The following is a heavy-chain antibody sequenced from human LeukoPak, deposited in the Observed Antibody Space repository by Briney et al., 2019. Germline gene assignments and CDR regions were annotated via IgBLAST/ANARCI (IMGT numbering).Heavy chain of an antibody. Sequence: PSETLSLTCTVSDDSISNFYWNWIRQPPGKGLEWIGNIFYSGSTYYNPSLKSRVTISVDTSKNQFSLKLSSVTAADTAVYYCARELKRYCSSTSCYSGWFDPWGQGTLVTVSS. D-gene: IGHD2-2*01. CDR2: IFYSGST. V-gene: IGHV4-59*12. CDR3: ARELKRYCSSTSCYSGWFDP. CDR1: DDSISNFY. J-gene: IGHJ5*02.